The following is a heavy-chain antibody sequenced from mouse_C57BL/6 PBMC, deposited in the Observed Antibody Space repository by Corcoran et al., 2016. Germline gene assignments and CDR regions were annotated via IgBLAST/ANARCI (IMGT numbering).Heavy chain of an antibody. CDR2: INTYSGVP. CDR3: ARWRLPYFDY. CDR1: VSTFTTYG. J-gene: IGHJ2*01. D-gene: IGHD2-2*01. Sequence: QIQLVQSGPELKKPGETVKISCKASVSTFTTYGMSWVKQAPGKGLKWMGWINTYSGVPTYADDFKGRFAFSLENSASTAYLQINNLKNEDTATYFCARWRLPYFDYWGQGTTLTVSS. V-gene: IGHV9-3*01.